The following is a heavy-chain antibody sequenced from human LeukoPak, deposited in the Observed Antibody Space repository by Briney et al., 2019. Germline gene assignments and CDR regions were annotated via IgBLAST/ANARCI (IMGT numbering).Heavy chain of an antibody. V-gene: IGHV1-69*13. CDR2: IIPIFGTA. Sequence: ASVKVSCKASVSTFSSSAISSVRQAPGQGLEWMGGIIPIFGTANYAQKFQGRVTITADESTSTAYMELSSLRSEDTAVYYCARAKAYCGGDCSPYHAFDVWGQGTMVTVSS. CDR3: ARAKAYCGGDCSPYHAFDV. J-gene: IGHJ3*01. CDR1: VSTFSSSA. D-gene: IGHD2-21*02.